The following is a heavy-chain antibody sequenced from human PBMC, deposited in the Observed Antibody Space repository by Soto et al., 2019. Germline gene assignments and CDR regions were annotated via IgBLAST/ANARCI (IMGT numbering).Heavy chain of an antibody. V-gene: IGHV3-48*01. CDR3: ARDRVYGSGSYLDY. CDR2: ISSSSSTI. Sequence: PGGSLRLSCAASGFSFSAYAMNWVRQAPGKGLEWVSYISSSSSTIYYADSVKGRFTIPRDNAKNSLYLQMNSLRAEDTAVYYCARDRVYGSGSYLDYWGQGTLVTAPQ. D-gene: IGHD3-10*01. J-gene: IGHJ4*02. CDR1: GFSFSAYA.